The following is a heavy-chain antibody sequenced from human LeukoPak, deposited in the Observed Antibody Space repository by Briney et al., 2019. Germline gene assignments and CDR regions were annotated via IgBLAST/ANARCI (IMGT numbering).Heavy chain of an antibody. CDR1: GGSISSYH. CDR2: VYTSGST. D-gene: IGHD5-18*01. Sequence: PSETLSLTCIVSGGSISSYHWSWIRQPAGKGLEWIGRVYTSGSTNYNPSLKSRVTMSVDTSKEQLSLKLSSVTAADTAVYYCARDGLYSYGYSYFDYWGQGTLVTVSS. CDR3: ARDGLYSYGYSYFDY. V-gene: IGHV4-4*07. J-gene: IGHJ4*02.